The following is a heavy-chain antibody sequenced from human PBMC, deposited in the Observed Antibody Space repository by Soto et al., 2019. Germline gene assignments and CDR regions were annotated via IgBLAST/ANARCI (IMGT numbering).Heavy chain of an antibody. Sequence: SETLSLTCAVSGASVTSDDYYWSWIRQPPGKGLEWIGYIYHSGSTYYNPSLKSRVSISIDTSQNQFSLKLTSLTAADTAVYYCARDPIFYCASSGYGGSYFDYWGQGSQVTVSS. CDR1: GASVTSDDYY. J-gene: IGHJ4*02. CDR3: ARDPIFYCASSGYGGSYFDY. D-gene: IGHD3-22*01. V-gene: IGHV4-30-4*01. CDR2: IYHSGST.